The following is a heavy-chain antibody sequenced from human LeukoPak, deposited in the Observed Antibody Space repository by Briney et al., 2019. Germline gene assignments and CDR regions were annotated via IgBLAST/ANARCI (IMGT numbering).Heavy chain of an antibody. CDR3: ARDLGDGDYVFDY. V-gene: IGHV3-7*01. Sequence: GGSLRLSCAVSGLTFSSSWMDWVRQAPGKGLEWVASINPDGNKKYSADSVKGRFTISRDNAENSLYLQMNSLRAEDTAVYYCARDLGDGDYVFDYWGQGTLVTVSS. J-gene: IGHJ4*02. D-gene: IGHD4-17*01. CDR2: INPDGNKK. CDR1: GLTFSSSW.